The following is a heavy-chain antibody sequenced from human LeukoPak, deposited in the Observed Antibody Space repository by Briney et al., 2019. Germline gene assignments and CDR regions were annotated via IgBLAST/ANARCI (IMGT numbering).Heavy chain of an antibody. Sequence: GRSLRLSCADSGFNFNTYGMNWVRQAPGKGLEWVAVISYDGTKAYYADSVKGRFTISRDNSKNTLYLQMNSLRAEDTAVYYCARDVQGYFDHWGQGTLVTVSS. CDR3: ARDVQGYFDH. CDR1: GFNFNTYG. J-gene: IGHJ4*02. CDR2: ISYDGTKA. V-gene: IGHV3-30*03.